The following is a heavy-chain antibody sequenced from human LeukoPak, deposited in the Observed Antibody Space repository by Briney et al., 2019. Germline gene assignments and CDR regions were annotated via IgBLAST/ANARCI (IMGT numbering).Heavy chain of an antibody. V-gene: IGHV3-74*01. D-gene: IGHD2-2*01. Sequence: GGSLRLSCAASGFTFSSYWMHWVRQAPGKGLVWASLINSDGSNTDYAVSVKGRFTISRDNAKNTLYLQMNSLRVEDTAVYYCAREVPPVAKYYFDYWGQGTLVTVSS. CDR2: INSDGSNT. CDR3: AREVPPVAKYYFDY. J-gene: IGHJ4*02. CDR1: GFTFSSYW.